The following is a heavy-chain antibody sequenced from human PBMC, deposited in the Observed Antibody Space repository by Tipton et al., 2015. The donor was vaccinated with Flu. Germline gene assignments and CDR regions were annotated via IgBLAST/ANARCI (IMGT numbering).Heavy chain of an antibody. CDR3: ARVGDGYNPRPPYYYYMDV. Sequence: TLSLTCTVSGGSISSYYWSWIRQPPGKGLEWIGYIYYSGSTNYNPSLKSRVTISVDTSKNQFSLKLSSVTAADTAVYYCARVGDGYNPRPPYYYYMDVWGKGTTVTVSS. V-gene: IGHV4-59*01. D-gene: IGHD5-24*01. J-gene: IGHJ6*03. CDR2: IYYSGST. CDR1: GGSISSYY.